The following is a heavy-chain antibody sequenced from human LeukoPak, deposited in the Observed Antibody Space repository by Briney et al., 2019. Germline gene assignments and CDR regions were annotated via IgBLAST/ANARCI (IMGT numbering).Heavy chain of an antibody. CDR3: ARAEWGGGSGRSDY. CDR1: GGTFSSYA. D-gene: IGHD2-15*01. V-gene: IGHV1-69*01. Sequence: SVKVSCKASGGTFSSYAISWVRQAPGQGPEWMGGIIPIFGTANYAQKFQGRVTITADESTSTAYMELSSLRSEDTAVYYCARAEWGGGSGRSDYWGQGTLVTVSS. J-gene: IGHJ4*02. CDR2: IIPIFGTA.